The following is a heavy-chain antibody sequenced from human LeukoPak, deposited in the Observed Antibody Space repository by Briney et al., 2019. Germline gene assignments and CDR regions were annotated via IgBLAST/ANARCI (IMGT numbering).Heavy chain of an antibody. Sequence: SETLSLTCAVYGGSFSDYYWSWIHQPPGKGLEWIGEMNHSGSTDYNPSLKSRVTISIDTSKNQFSLKLSSVTAADTAVFYCTRGARTPSGYGSRTAGRANWFDPWGQGTLVTVSS. CDR2: MNHSGST. J-gene: IGHJ5*02. V-gene: IGHV4-34*01. CDR1: GGSFSDYY. D-gene: IGHD5-12*01. CDR3: TRGARTPSGYGSRTAGRANWFDP.